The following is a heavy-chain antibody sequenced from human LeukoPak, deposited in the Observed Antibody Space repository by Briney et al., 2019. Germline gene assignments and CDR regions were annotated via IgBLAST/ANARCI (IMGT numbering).Heavy chain of an antibody. Sequence: GGSLRLSCAASGFTLDDYAMHWVRQAPGKGLEWVSGISWNSGSIGYADSVKGRFTISRDNAKNSLYLQMNSLRAEDTALYYCAKDQGSSGWYYYYGMDVWGQGTTVTVSS. CDR1: GFTLDDYA. CDR2: ISWNSGSI. D-gene: IGHD6-19*01. J-gene: IGHJ6*02. CDR3: AKDQGSSGWYYYYGMDV. V-gene: IGHV3-9*01.